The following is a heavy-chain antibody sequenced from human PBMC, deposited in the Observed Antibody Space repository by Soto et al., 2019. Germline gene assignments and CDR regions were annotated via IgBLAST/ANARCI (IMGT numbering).Heavy chain of an antibody. CDR1: GGSISSGGYS. V-gene: IGHV4-30-2*01. D-gene: IGHD3-22*01. CDR2: IYHSGST. CDR3: ARVPYYYDSSGYYVWFDP. Sequence: SETLSLTCAVSGGSISSGGYSWSWIRQPPGKGLEWIGYIYHSGSTYYNPSLKSRVTISVDRSKNQFSLKLSSVAAADTAVYYCARVPYYYDSSGYYVWFDPWGQGTLVTVSS. J-gene: IGHJ5*02.